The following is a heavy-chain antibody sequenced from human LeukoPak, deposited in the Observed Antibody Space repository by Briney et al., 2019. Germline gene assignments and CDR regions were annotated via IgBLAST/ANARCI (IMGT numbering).Heavy chain of an antibody. Sequence: AASVKVSCKTSGYSFTDYYIHWVRQAPGQGLEWMEWINTKSGRTSSARKFQGRVTMTRDPSITTVYMDMAWLTSDDTAIYFCARADFIDAGPYLIGPWGQGTLVTVSS. V-gene: IGHV1-2*02. J-gene: IGHJ5*02. CDR2: INTKSGRT. CDR3: ARADFIDAGPYLIGP. CDR1: GYSFTDYY. D-gene: IGHD3-3*01.